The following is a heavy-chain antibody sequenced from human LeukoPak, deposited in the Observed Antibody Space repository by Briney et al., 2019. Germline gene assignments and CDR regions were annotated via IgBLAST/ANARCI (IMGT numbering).Heavy chain of an antibody. Sequence: PSETLSLTCTVSGGSISSYYWNWIRQPPGKGLEWIGNIYYSGSTNYNPSLKSRVTISVDTSKNQFSLKLSSVAAADTAVYYCARGDFYYAGRALNGFAPWGQETLVTVSS. D-gene: IGHD3-10*01. CDR1: GGSISSYY. CDR3: ARGDFYYAGRALNGFAP. CDR2: IYYSGST. V-gene: IGHV4-59*01. J-gene: IGHJ5*02.